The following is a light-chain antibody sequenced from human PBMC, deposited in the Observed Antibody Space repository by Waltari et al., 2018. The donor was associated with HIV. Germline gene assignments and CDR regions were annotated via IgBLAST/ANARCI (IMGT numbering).Light chain of an antibody. V-gene: IGKV3-20*01. Sequence: EIVLTQSPGTLSLSPGERATLSCRASQAVSSSYLAWYQQKPGQAPSLVIYGASSRATGIPDRFSGSGSATDFTLTINRLEPEDFAVYYCQQYGGSPQYTFGQGTKLEIK. CDR1: QAVSSSY. J-gene: IGKJ2*01. CDR2: GAS. CDR3: QQYGGSPQYT.